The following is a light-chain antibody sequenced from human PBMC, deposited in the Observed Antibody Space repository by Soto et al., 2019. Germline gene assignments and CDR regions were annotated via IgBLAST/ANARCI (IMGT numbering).Light chain of an antibody. CDR1: QSVSSSY. J-gene: IGKJ1*01. Sequence: LVMTQSPATLSLSPGERATLSCRASQSVSSSYLAWYQQKPGQAPRLLIYDASNRAPGIPARFSGSGSGTEFTLTISSLQSEDSAVYYCQQYHSWPPRTFGQGTKVDI. CDR3: QQYHSWPPRT. CDR2: DAS. V-gene: IGKV3D-15*01.